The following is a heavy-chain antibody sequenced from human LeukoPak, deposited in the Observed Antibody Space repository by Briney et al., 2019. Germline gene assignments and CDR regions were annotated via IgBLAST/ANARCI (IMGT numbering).Heavy chain of an antibody. CDR3: ARRQQWLVRTVDY. Sequence: SETLSLTCAVYGGSFSGYYWSWIRQPPGRGLEWIGEINHSGSTNYNPSLKSRVTISVDTSKNQFSLKLSSVTAADTAVYYCARRQQWLVRTVDYWGQGTLVTVSS. V-gene: IGHV4-34*01. J-gene: IGHJ4*02. CDR1: GGSFSGYY. D-gene: IGHD6-19*01. CDR2: INHSGST.